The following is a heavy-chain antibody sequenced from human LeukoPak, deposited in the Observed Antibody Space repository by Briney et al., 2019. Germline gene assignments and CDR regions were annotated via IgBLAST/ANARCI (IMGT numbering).Heavy chain of an antibody. J-gene: IGHJ5*02. D-gene: IGHD6-13*01. CDR2: IYPGDSDT. CDR1: GYSFTSYW. V-gene: IGHV5-51*01. Sequence: SGESLKISCKGSGYSFTSYWIGWVRQMPGKGLEWMGIIYPGDSDTRYSPSFQGQVTISADKSISTAYLQWSSLKASDTAMYYCARAYSSSWYGSCWFDPWGQGTLVTVSS. CDR3: ARAYSSSWYGSCWFDP.